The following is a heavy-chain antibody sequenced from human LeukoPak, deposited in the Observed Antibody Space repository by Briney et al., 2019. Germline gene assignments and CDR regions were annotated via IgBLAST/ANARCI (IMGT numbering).Heavy chain of an antibody. CDR2: INPNSGAT. J-gene: IGHJ3*02. D-gene: IGHD6-19*01. CDR1: GYTFTANY. CDR3: ARDRAGDAFDI. V-gene: IGHV1-2*02. Sequence: ASVKVSCKASGYTFTANYMHWVRQAPGQGLEWVGWINPNSGATKYAQNFQGRVTMTRDTSISTACMELTNLRSDDTAVYYCARDRAGDAFDIWGQGTMVTVSS.